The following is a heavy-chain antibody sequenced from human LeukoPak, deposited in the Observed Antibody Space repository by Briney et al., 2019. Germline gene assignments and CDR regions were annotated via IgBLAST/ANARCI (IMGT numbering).Heavy chain of an antibody. D-gene: IGHD3-9*01. CDR1: GFTSSSYA. J-gene: IGHJ4*02. V-gene: IGHV3-30*04. Sequence: GGSLRLSCAASGFTSSSYAMHWVRQAPGKGLEWVAVISYAGSNKCYADSVKGRFTISRDNSKNTLYLQMNSLRAEDTAVYYCAREDDDILTGSYYFDYWGQGTLVTVSS. CDR3: AREDDDILTGSYYFDY. CDR2: ISYAGSNK.